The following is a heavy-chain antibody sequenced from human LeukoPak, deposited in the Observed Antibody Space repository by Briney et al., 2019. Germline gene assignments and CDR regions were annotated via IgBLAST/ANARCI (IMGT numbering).Heavy chain of an antibody. CDR2: ISSSSSYI. V-gene: IGHV3-21*01. D-gene: IGHD6-13*01. J-gene: IGHJ5*02. Sequence: GGSLRLSCAASGFTFSSYSMNWVRQAPGKGLEWVSSISSSSSYIYYADSVKGRFTISRDNAKNSLYLQMNSLRAEDTAVYYCARDWGSSSWYNWSDPWGQGTLVTVSS. CDR3: ARDWGSSSWYNWSDP. CDR1: GFTFSSYS.